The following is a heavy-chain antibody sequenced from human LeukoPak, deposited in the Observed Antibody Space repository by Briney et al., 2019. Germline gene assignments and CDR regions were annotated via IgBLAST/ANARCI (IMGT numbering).Heavy chain of an antibody. Sequence: GGSLRLSCAASGFTFSRHWMSWVRQTPGKGLERVAHMNQDGSAIYYVDSVKGRFTISRDNAKNSLYLQMNGLTVADTAVYYCARTVPGYPDDYFDYWGQGTLVTVSS. D-gene: IGHD6-19*01. CDR2: MNQDGSAI. CDR1: GFTFSRHW. V-gene: IGHV3-7*01. J-gene: IGHJ4*02. CDR3: ARTVPGYPDDYFDY.